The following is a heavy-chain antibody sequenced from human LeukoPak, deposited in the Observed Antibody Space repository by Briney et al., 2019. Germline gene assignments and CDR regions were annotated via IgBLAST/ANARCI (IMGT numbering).Heavy chain of an antibody. CDR1: GVSISSYY. Sequence: SEALSLTCTVSGVSISSYYWSWIRQPPGKGLEWIGYIYYSGRTTYNPSLKSRVTISADTSKNQFSLKLSSVTAAATAVYYCARGYYWYFDLWGRGTLVTVSS. J-gene: IGHJ2*01. CDR2: IYYSGRT. V-gene: IGHV4-59*01. CDR3: ARGYYWYFDL.